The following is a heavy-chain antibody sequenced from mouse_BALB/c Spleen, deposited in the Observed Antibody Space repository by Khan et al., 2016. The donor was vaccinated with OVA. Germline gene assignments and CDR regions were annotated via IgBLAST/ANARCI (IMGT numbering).Heavy chain of an antibody. V-gene: IGHV5-6-5*01. CDR3: ARGYWFSY. Sequence: EVELVESGGDLVKPGGSLKLSCAASGFTFSNYAMSWVRQTPEKRLEWVASISSGGTTSYPDSVKGRFTTSRDNARNILYHQLNSLRSEDTAMFYWARGYWFSYWGQGTLVTVSA. CDR2: ISSGGTT. CDR1: GFTFSNYA. J-gene: IGHJ3*01.